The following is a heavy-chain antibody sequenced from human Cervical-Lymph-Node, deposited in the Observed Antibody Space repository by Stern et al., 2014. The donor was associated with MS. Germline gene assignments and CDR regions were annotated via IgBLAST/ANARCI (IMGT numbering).Heavy chain of an antibody. V-gene: IGHV3-7*01. CDR1: GFIFSNSW. J-gene: IGHJ4*02. Sequence: VQLVQSGGGLVQPGGSLRLSCAASGFIFSNSWMSWVRQAPGKGLEWVANTKYDGSEKNYVDSAKGRFTISRDTPKNKLYLQMNSLRAEDTAMYYCAREGYCDYWGQGTLVTVSS. D-gene: IGHD2-15*01. CDR3: AREGYCDY. CDR2: TKYDGSEK.